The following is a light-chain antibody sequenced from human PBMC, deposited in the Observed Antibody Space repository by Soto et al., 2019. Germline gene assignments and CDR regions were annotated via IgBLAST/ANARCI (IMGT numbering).Light chain of an antibody. J-gene: IGKJ5*01. V-gene: IGKV1-39*01. CDR3: QQKYSITIP. CDR2: GAS. CDR1: QSISTS. Sequence: DIQMTQSPSSLSASIGDRVTITCRASQSISTSLNWYHQKPGKAPDLLIYGASSLQSGATSRFTGSGSGTDFTLTISDLQREELATYYCQQKYSITIPCGQGTRRALK.